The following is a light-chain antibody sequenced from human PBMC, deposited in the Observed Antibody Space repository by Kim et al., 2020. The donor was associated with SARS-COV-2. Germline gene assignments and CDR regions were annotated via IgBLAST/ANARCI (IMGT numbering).Light chain of an antibody. J-gene: IGLJ3*02. Sequence: PVTIYCTRRSGSNASNYVQWYQQHPRRAPTTVIYEDNHRPSAVPDPISGSIDSSSNSASLTISGLKPEDEADYYCQSYDSSNPWVFGGGTQLTVL. CDR2: EDN. CDR3: QSYDSSNPWV. CDR1: SGSNASNY. V-gene: IGLV6-57*03.